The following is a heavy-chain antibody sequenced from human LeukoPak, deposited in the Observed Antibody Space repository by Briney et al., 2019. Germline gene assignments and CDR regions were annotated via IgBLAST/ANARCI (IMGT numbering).Heavy chain of an antibody. D-gene: IGHD4-23*01. V-gene: IGHV3-74*03. CDR2: AYTDGGSA. Sequence: PGGSVSRSYAPAGFTLSSYWMHWGHQGQGTGLVWVSGAYTDGGSAMYAGSVKGRLTIATDNAKNTLHLQINRLKTEDTAVHYWYGANAELWGEGTLVTVSS. CDR1: GFTLSSYW. CDR3: YGANAEL. J-gene: IGHJ1*01.